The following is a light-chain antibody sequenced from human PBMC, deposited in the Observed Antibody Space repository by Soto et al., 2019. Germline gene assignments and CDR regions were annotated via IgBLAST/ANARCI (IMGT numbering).Light chain of an antibody. CDR1: SSNIGAGYD. V-gene: IGLV1-40*01. CDR2: GNS. CDR3: QSFDASVSGSV. J-gene: IGLJ1*01. Sequence: SVLTQPPSVSGAPGQRVTISCTGSSSNIGAGYDVHWYHQLPGTAPKLLIYGNSNRPSGVPDRFSGSKSGTSASLAITGLQAEDEADYYCQSFDASVSGSVFGTGTKVTVL.